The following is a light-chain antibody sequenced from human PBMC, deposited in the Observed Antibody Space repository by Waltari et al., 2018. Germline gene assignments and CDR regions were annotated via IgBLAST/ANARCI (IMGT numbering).Light chain of an antibody. CDR1: QSISGY. CDR2: TAS. CDR3: QQSYSTPRM. J-gene: IGKJ1*01. Sequence: DIQMTQSPSSLSASVGDRVTITCRASQSISGYLNWYQQKPGKAPNLLIYTASTLQSGVPSRFSGSGSGTDFTLTISSLQPEDFATYYCQQSYSTPRMFGQGTKVEIK. V-gene: IGKV1-39*01.